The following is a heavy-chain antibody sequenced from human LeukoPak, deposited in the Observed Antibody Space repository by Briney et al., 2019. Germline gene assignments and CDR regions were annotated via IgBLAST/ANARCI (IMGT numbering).Heavy chain of an antibody. V-gene: IGHV4-31*03. CDR2: IYYSGST. CDR3: ARGGYFDWLLTFDY. CDR1: GGSISSGGYY. D-gene: IGHD3-9*01. J-gene: IGHJ4*02. Sequence: SETLSLTCTVSGGSISSGGYYWGWLRQHPGKGLEWIGYIYYSGSTYYNPSLKSRVTISVDTSKNQFSLKLSSVTAADTAVYYCARGGYFDWLLTFDYWGQGTLVTVSS.